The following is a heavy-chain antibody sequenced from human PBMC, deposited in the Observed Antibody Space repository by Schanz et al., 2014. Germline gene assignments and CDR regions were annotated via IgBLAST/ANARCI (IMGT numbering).Heavy chain of an antibody. V-gene: IGHV1-69*02. CDR2: IIPILGIA. Sequence: QVQLVQSGAEVKKPGSPVKVSCKASGGTFNSYTINWVRQAPGQGLEWMGRIIPILGIANYAQKFQGRVTITADKSTFTAYMDVSSLRSEDTAVYYCASSGAGYSSSWDFDYWGQGTLVTVSS. J-gene: IGHJ4*02. CDR3: ASSGAGYSSSWDFDY. CDR1: GGTFNSYT. D-gene: IGHD6-13*01.